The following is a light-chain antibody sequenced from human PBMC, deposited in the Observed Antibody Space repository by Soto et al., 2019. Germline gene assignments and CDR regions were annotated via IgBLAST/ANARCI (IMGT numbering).Light chain of an antibody. Sequence: EIVLTQSPGTLSLSPGERVTFSCRASQTVTRGYLGCYQQKRGQAPRLLIYDISNRASGIPDRFSGSGSGTDFTLTISRLEPEDFAVYYCQQYAHSPITFGQGTRLEIK. CDR2: DIS. J-gene: IGKJ5*01. V-gene: IGKV3-20*01. CDR1: QTVTRGY. CDR3: QQYAHSPIT.